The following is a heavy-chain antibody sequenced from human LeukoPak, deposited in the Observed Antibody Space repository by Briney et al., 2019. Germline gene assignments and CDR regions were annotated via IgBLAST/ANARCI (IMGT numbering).Heavy chain of an antibody. CDR1: GGSIISSSYY. V-gene: IGHV4-39*01. D-gene: IGHD6-19*01. Sequence: PSETLSLTCTVSGGSIISSSYYWGWIRQPPGKGLEWIGSIYYSGSTYYNPSLKSRVTISVDTSKNQFSLKVSSVTAADMAVYFCTRQSLAVAGYYYGMDVWGQGTTVTVSS. CDR3: TRQSLAVAGYYYGMDV. J-gene: IGHJ6*02. CDR2: IYYSGST.